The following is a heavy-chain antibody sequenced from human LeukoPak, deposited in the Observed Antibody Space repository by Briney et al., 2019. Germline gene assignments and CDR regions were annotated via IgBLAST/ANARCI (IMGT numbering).Heavy chain of an antibody. CDR2: ISGSGGCT. CDR1: GFTFSSYA. D-gene: IGHD3-3*01. Sequence: PGGSLRLSCAASGFTFSSYAMSWVRQAPGKGLEWVSAISGSGGCTYYADSVKGRFTISRDNSKNTLYLQMNSLRAEDTAVYYCAKSPVLRFLEWLQYYFDYWGQGTLVTVSS. CDR3: AKSPVLRFLEWLQYYFDY. J-gene: IGHJ4*02. V-gene: IGHV3-23*01.